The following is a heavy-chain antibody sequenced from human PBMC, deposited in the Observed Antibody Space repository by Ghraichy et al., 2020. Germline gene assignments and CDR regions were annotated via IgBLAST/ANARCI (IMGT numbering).Heavy chain of an antibody. CDR1: GFTVSSNY. Sequence: GGSLRLSCAASGFTVSSNYMSWVRQAPGKGLEWVSVIYSGGSTYYADSVKGRFTISRDNSKNTLYLQMNSLRAEDTAVYYCARDFNSGYASDAFDIWGQGTMVTVSS. V-gene: IGHV3-53*01. CDR3: ARDFNSGYASDAFDI. J-gene: IGHJ3*02. D-gene: IGHD5-12*01. CDR2: IYSGGST.